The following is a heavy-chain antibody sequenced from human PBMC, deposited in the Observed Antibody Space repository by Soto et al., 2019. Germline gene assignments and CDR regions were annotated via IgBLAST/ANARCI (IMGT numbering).Heavy chain of an antibody. CDR3: ANVLGY. V-gene: IGHV3-23*01. J-gene: IGHJ4*02. Sequence: EVQLLESGGTLVQPGGSLRLSCVGSGFTFGSYVMNWVRQAPGKGLQWVSGISTSGGNTYYADSVKGRFTISRDNSKNTLYLQMNSLGADDTAVYYCANVLGYWGQGTLVTVSS. CDR2: ISTSGGNT. CDR1: GFTFGSYV. D-gene: IGHD3-16*01.